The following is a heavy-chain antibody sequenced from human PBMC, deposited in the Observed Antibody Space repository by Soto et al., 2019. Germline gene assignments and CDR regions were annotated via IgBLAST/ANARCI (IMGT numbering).Heavy chain of an antibody. CDR3: ARVKQGITIFGVVYYYGMDV. V-gene: IGHV4-34*01. CDR2: INHSGST. D-gene: IGHD3-3*01. CDR1: GGSFSGYY. J-gene: IGHJ6*02. Sequence: SSETLSLTCAVYGGSFSGYYWSWIRQPPGKGLEWIGEINHSGSTNYNPSLKSRVTISVDTSKNQFSLKLSSVTAADTAVYYCARVKQGITIFGVVYYYGMDVWGQGTTVTVSS.